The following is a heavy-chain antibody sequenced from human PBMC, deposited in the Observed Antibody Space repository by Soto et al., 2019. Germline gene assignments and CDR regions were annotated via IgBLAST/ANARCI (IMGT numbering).Heavy chain of an antibody. CDR3: ARDRTTEGRMSYHGMDV. D-gene: IGHD4-4*01. Sequence: QVQLVQSGAEVKKPGSSVKVSCKASGGTFSSYAISWVRQAPGQGLEWMGGIIPIFGTANYAQKFQGRVTITADESTSTAYMELSSLRSEDTAVYYCARDRTTEGRMSYHGMDVWGQGTTVTVSS. CDR1: GGTFSSYA. CDR2: IIPIFGTA. J-gene: IGHJ6*02. V-gene: IGHV1-69*01.